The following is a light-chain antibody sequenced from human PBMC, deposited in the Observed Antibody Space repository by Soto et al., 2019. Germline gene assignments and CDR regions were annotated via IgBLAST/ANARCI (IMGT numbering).Light chain of an antibody. J-gene: IGKJ2*01. V-gene: IGKV3-20*01. CDR2: GAS. Sequence: EIVLTRSPGTLSLSPGERATLSCRASQSVSSSYLAWYQQKPGQAPRLLIYGASSRATGVPARFSGSGSGTDFTLTICRLEPEDFAAYYCQQYGGSPPYTFGQGTKLEIK. CDR1: QSVSSSY. CDR3: QQYGGSPPYT.